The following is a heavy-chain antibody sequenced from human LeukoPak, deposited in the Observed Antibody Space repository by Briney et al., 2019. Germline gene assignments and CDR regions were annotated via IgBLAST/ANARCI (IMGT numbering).Heavy chain of an antibody. D-gene: IGHD3-22*01. Sequence: PSETLSLTCTVSGGSTSVYYWSWIRQPPGKGLEWIGHIYYSGSTNYNPSLKSRVTISLDTSKNQFSLKLNSLTAADTAVYYCARGDYYDSSGPGLLDYWGQGTLVTVSS. CDR2: IYYSGST. CDR3: ARGDYYDSSGPGLLDY. J-gene: IGHJ4*02. V-gene: IGHV4-59*01. CDR1: GGSTSVYY.